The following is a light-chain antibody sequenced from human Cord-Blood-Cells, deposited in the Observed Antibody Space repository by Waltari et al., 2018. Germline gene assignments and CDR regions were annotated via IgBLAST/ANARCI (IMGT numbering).Light chain of an antibody. Sequence: EIVLTQSPGTLSLSPGERATLSCRASQSVSSRYLAWYQQKPGQAPRLLIYGASSRATGIPDRYSGNESGTDFTLTSSRLEPEDFAVYYCQQYGSSPLYTFGQGTKLEMK. CDR1: QSVSSRY. CDR3: QQYGSSPLYT. V-gene: IGKV3-20*01. J-gene: IGKJ2*01. CDR2: GAS.